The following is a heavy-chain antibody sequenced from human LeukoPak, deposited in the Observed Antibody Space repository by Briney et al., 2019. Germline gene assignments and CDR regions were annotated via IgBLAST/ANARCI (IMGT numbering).Heavy chain of an antibody. D-gene: IGHD3-3*01. Sequence: GGSLRLSCAASGFTFSDYYMSWIRQAPGKGLEWVSYISSSGSTICYADSVKGRFTISRDNAKNSLYLQMNGLRAEDTAVYYCAGTFWSGYFDYWGQGTLVTVSS. CDR1: GFTFSDYY. CDR3: AGTFWSGYFDY. J-gene: IGHJ4*02. CDR2: ISSSGSTI. V-gene: IGHV3-11*04.